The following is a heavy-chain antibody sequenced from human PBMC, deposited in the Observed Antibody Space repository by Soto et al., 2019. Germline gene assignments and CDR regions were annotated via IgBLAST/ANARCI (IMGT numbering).Heavy chain of an antibody. V-gene: IGHV4-31*03. Sequence: KASETLSLTCTVSGGSVSSGGYYWSWIRHHPGTGLEWIGYIYYSGTTYFNPSLKSRASISLDTSKNEFSLKLTSVTAADTAVYYCARRALPQCINGVCYKDGFWDYWGQGALVTVSS. D-gene: IGHD2-8*01. CDR1: GGSVSSGGYY. J-gene: IGHJ4*02. CDR2: IYYSGTT. CDR3: ARRALPQCINGVCYKDGFWDY.